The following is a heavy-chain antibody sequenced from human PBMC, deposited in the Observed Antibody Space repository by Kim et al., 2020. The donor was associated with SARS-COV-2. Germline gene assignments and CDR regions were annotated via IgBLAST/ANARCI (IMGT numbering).Heavy chain of an antibody. Sequence: ASVKVSCTASGDTFTSHYMHWVRQAPGQGLEWMGIINLSGGSTIYAQKLQGRVTMTRDTSTSTVYMELSSLRSEDTAVYYCARRFIAAAAMDYWGQGTLVTVSS. D-gene: IGHD6-13*01. J-gene: IGHJ4*02. V-gene: IGHV1-46*04. CDR2: INLSGGST. CDR1: GDTFTSHY. CDR3: ARRFIAAAAMDY.